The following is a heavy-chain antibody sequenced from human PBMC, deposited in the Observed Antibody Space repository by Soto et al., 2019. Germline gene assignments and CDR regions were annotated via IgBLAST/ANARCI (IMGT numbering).Heavy chain of an antibody. CDR1: GFTFDDYA. D-gene: IGHD1-26*01. J-gene: IGHJ6*02. V-gene: IGHV3-9*01. CDR2: ISWNSGSI. Sequence: GGSLRLSCAASGFTFDDYAMHWVRQAPGKGLEWVSGISWNSGSIGYADSVKGRFTISRDNAKNSLYLQMNSLRAEDTALYYCAKVGGSYLHANGMDVWGQGTTVTVSS. CDR3: AKVGGSYLHANGMDV.